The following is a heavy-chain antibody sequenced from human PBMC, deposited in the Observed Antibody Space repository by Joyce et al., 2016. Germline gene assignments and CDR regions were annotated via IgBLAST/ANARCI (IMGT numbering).Heavy chain of an antibody. V-gene: IGHV3-30-3*01. CDR2: VSDDGSDE. CDR1: GFAFSDYA. J-gene: IGHJ4*02. CDR3: AQAGFPGGHS. Sequence: QVKLVESGGGVVQPGRSLRLSCAASGFAFSDYAVYWVRQAPGKRLEWVALVSDDGSDEYYADSVKGRFTVSRDNPTNTLFLQMNSLRVDDTALYFCAQAGFPGGHSWGQGTLVTVSS.